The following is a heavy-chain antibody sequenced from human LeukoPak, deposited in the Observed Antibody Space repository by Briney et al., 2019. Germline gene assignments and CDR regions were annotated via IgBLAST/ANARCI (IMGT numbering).Heavy chain of an antibody. CDR2: ISAYNGNT. J-gene: IGHJ6*02. CDR3: ARARGFPVNYGMDV. D-gene: IGHD3-10*01. Sequence: GSSVRVSCKASGGTLSSYAISWVRQAPGQGLEWMGWISAYNGNTNYAQRLQGRVTMTTDTSTSTAYMELRSLRSDDTAVYYCARARGFPVNYGMDVWGQGTTVTVSS. CDR1: GGTLSSYA. V-gene: IGHV1-18*01.